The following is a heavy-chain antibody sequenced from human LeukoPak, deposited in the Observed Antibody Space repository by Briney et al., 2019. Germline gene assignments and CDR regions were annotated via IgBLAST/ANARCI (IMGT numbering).Heavy chain of an antibody. CDR3: ARGGWQLVRKGWFDP. D-gene: IGHD6-6*01. CDR1: GGSISSSSYY. J-gene: IGHJ5*02. V-gene: IGHV4-39*01. Sequence: PSETLSLTCTVSGGSISSSSYYWGWIRQPPGKGLEWIGSIYYSGSTYYNPSLKSRVTISVDTSKNQFSLKLSSVTAADTAVYYCARGGWQLVRKGWFDPWGQGTLVTVSS. CDR2: IYYSGST.